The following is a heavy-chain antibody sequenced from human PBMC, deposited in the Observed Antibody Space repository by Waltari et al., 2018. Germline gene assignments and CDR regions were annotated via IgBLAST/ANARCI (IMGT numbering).Heavy chain of an antibody. D-gene: IGHD6-13*01. CDR2: VNHKGHT. V-gene: IGHV4-34*02. CDR3: ARGGGIHSSSWGFYDNYYYMDV. CDR1: GESLGVYW. Sequence: QVQLQQWGAGLLKPSETLSLTCGVSGESLGVYWWTWIRQPPGKGLEWIGEVNHKGHTNSNPSLESRVTISQDTSRNHFSLRLSSVTAADTATYYCARGGGIHSSSWGFYDNYYYMDVWGSGTTVIVSS. J-gene: IGHJ6*03.